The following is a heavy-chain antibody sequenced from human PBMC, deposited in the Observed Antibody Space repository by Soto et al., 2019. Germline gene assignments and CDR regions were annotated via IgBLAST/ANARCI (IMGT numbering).Heavy chain of an antibody. V-gene: IGHV4-4*07. Sequence: QVQLQGSGPGLVKPSETLSLTCTVSGGSISSYYWSWIRQPAGKGLEWIGRIYTSGSTNYNPSLKSRVTMSVDTSKNQFSLKLSSVTAADMAVHYCARDTEYPRYGMDVWGQGTTVTVSS. J-gene: IGHJ6*02. CDR3: ARDTEYPRYGMDV. CDR2: IYTSGST. D-gene: IGHD2-2*02. CDR1: GGSISSYY.